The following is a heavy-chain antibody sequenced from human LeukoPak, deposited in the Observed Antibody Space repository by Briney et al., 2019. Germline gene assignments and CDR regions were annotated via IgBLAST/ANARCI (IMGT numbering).Heavy chain of an antibody. J-gene: IGHJ4*02. CDR1: SGTISSYC. V-gene: IGHV4-59*01. CDR2: IYYSGST. Sequence: SETLSRNCTVSSGTISSYCWGRIRPAPGKGREWIGYIYYSGSTNYNTPLKRRVTISVDTSKNQFSLKLSSVTAAVTAVYYCASYYDSSGFDYWGQGTLVTVSS. CDR3: ASYYDSSGFDY. D-gene: IGHD3-22*01.